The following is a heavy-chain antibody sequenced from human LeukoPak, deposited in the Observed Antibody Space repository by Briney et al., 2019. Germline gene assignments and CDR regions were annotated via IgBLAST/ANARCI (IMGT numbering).Heavy chain of an antibody. J-gene: IGHJ4*02. CDR1: GFTFSSYA. CDR3: ASLDTAMVTS. D-gene: IGHD5-18*01. V-gene: IGHV3-30*04. CDR2: ISYDGSNK. Sequence: GGSLRLSCAASGFTFSSYAMHWVRQAPGKGLEWVAVISYDGSNKYYADSVKGRFTISRDNSKNTLYLQMNSLRAEGTAVYYCASLDTAMVTSWGQGTLVTVSS.